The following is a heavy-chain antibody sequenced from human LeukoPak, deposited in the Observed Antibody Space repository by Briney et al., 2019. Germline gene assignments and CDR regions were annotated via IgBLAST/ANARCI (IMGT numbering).Heavy chain of an antibody. V-gene: IGHV1-2*02. J-gene: IGHJ4*02. CDR3: ARDINDFWSGYYSPVFDY. CDR1: GYTFTGYY. Sequence: ASVKVSCKASGYTFTGYYMHWVRQAPGQGLEWMGWINPNSGGTNYAQKFQGRVTMTRDTSISTAYMELSRLRSDDTAVYYCARDINDFWSGYYSPVFDYWGQGILVTVSS. D-gene: IGHD3-3*01. CDR2: INPNSGGT.